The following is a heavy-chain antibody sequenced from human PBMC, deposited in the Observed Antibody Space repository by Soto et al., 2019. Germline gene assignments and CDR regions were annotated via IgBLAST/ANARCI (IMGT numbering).Heavy chain of an antibody. V-gene: IGHV4-30-2*01. J-gene: IGHJ4*02. CDR3: ARASSGYYHSSNFDY. D-gene: IGHD3-22*01. CDR2: IYHSGST. Sequence: QLQLQESGSGLVKPSQTLSLTCAVSGGSISSGGYSWSWIRQPPGKGLEWIGYIYHSGSTYYNPSLKSRVTISVDRSKNQFSLKLSSVTAADTAVYYCARASSGYYHSSNFDYWGQGTLVTVSS. CDR1: GGSISSGGYS.